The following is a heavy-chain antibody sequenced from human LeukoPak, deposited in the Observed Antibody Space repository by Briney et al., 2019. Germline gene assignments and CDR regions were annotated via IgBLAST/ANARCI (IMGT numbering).Heavy chain of an antibody. CDR3: ARDRAREDYSNSNWFDP. CDR2: IYYSGST. Sequence: SETLSLTCTVSGGSISSSSYYWGWIRQPPGKGLEWIGSIYYSGSTYYNPSLKSRVTIPVDTSKNQFSLKLSSVTAADTAVYYCARDRAREDYSNSNWFDPWGQGTLVTVSS. J-gene: IGHJ5*02. D-gene: IGHD4-11*01. CDR1: GGSISSSSYY. V-gene: IGHV4-39*07.